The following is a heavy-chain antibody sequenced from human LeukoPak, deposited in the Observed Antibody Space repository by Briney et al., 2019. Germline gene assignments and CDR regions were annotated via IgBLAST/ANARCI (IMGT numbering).Heavy chain of an antibody. J-gene: IGHJ6*03. CDR1: GGSVTNYY. CDR2: VYTRGTS. D-gene: IGHD6-19*01. Sequence: SETQSLICSLSGGSVTNYYWSWIRQTAGQGLEWIGRVYTRGTSNYNPSLRSRGIIPVDKSANQLSLRMMSVSAADTAVYYCTSGNGGWSSPYYFSYMVVWVKGTTVTVPS. V-gene: IGHV4-4*07. CDR3: TSGNGGWSSPYYFSYMVV.